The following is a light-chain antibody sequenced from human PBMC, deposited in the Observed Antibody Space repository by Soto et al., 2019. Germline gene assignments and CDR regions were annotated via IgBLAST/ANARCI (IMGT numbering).Light chain of an antibody. CDR3: QQYNSWPPIT. CDR2: DAS. Sequence: GMSQSPSTLSVSTGERATLSCRASESVSRNLAWYQQKPGQAPRLLIYDASTRATGIPDRFSGGGSGTEFTLTISSLQSEDFVVYYCQQYNSWPPITFGQGTRLAIK. V-gene: IGKV3-15*01. J-gene: IGKJ5*01. CDR1: ESVSRN.